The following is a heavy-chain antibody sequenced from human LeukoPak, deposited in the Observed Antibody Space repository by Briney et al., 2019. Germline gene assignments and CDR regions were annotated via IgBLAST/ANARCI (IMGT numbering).Heavy chain of an antibody. J-gene: IGHJ4*02. D-gene: IGHD1-26*01. V-gene: IGHV3-64*01. CDR2: ISSNGGST. Sequence: GGSPRLSCAASGFTFSSYAMHWVRQAPGKGLEYVSAISSNGGSTYYANPVKGRFTISRDNSKNTLYLQMGSLRAEDMAVYYCATVGAKNYWGQGTLVTVSS. CDR3: ATVGAKNY. CDR1: GFTFSSYA.